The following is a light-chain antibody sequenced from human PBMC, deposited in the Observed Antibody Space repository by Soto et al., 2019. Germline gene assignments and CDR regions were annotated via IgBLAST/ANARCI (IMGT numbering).Light chain of an antibody. V-gene: IGLV1-40*01. CDR2: GIS. J-gene: IGLJ2*01. CDR1: SSNIGAGYD. Sequence: QSVLTQPPSVSGAPGQRVTISCTGSSSNIGAGYDVHWYQQLPGTAPKLLIYGISNRPSGIPDRFSGSKSGTSASLAITGLQAEDEADYYWQSYDSSMSGTHVVFGGGTKVTVL. CDR3: QSYDSSMSGTHVV.